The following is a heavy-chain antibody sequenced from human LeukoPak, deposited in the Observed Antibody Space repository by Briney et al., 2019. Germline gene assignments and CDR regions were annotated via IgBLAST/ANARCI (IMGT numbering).Heavy chain of an antibody. CDR3: ARGVGSGSRLRAGDY. J-gene: IGHJ4*02. CDR1: GFTVSSNY. V-gene: IGHV3-53*01. Sequence: GGSLRLSCAASGFTVSSNYMSWVRQAPGKGLEWVSVIYSGGSTYYADSVKGRFTISRDNSKNALYLQMNSLRAEDTAVYYCARGVGSGSRLRAGDYWGQGTLVTVSS. D-gene: IGHD1-26*01. CDR2: IYSGGST.